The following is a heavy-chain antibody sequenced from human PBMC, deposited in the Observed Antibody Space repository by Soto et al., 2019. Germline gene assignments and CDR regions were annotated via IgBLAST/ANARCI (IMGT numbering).Heavy chain of an antibody. V-gene: IGHV4-39*01. J-gene: IGHJ4*02. CDR3: VSQRTTVITKAYFDY. CDR1: GGSVTNSSYY. Sequence: PSETLPLTCTASGGSVTNSSYYWGWIRQSPGKGLEWIGSVYYRGRSYSKSSVKSRVTISVDTSKNQFSQNLNSVTASDTAVYFCVSQRTTVITKAYFDYWGPGALVTVSS. D-gene: IGHD4-4*01. CDR2: VYYRGRS.